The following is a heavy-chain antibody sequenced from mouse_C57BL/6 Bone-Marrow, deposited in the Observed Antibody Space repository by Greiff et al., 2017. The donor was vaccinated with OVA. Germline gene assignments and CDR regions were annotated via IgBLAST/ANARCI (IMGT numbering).Heavy chain of an antibody. CDR3: ARPGDYSNYFDY. Sequence: EVQRVESGGGLVQPGGSLKLSCAASGFTFSDYYMYWVRQTPEKRLEWVAYISNGGGSTYYPDTVKGRFTISRDNAKNTLYLQMSRLKSEDTAMYYCARPGDYSNYFDYWGQGTTLTVSS. CDR2: ISNGGGST. CDR1: GFTFSDYY. J-gene: IGHJ2*01. D-gene: IGHD2-5*01. V-gene: IGHV5-12*01.